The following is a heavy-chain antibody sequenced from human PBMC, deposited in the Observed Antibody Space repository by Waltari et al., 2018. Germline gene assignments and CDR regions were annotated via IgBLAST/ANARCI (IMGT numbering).Heavy chain of an antibody. J-gene: IGHJ5*02. CDR1: GGSISSYY. V-gene: IGHV4-59*01. Sequence: QVQLQESGPGLVKPSETLSLTCTVPGGSISSYYWSWIRQPPGKGLEWIGYIYYSGSTNYNPSLKSRVTISVDTSKNQFSLKLSSVTAADTAVYYCARVVWSRFDPWGQGTLVTVSS. CDR3: ARVVWSRFDP. D-gene: IGHD2-21*01. CDR2: IYYSGST.